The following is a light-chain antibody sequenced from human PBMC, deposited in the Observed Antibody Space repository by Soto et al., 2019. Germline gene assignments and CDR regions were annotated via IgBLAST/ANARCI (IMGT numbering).Light chain of an antibody. CDR2: GAS. J-gene: IGKJ4*01. CDR3: QQYNNWPLT. CDR1: QSVSSN. Sequence: EIVMTQSPATLSVSPGERATLSCRASQSVSSNLAWYQQKPGQGPRLLIYGASFRDTGIPARFSGSGSGTEFTLTISSLQSEDFAVYYCQQYNNWPLTFGGGTKVEIK. V-gene: IGKV3-15*01.